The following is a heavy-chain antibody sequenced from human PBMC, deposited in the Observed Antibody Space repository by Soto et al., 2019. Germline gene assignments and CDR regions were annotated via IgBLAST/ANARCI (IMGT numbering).Heavy chain of an antibody. J-gene: IGHJ4*02. CDR2: IIPIFETA. CDR3: AASDSSSWQHDY. V-gene: IGHV1-69*01. Sequence: QVQLVQSGAEMKKPGSSVKVSCKVSGDSFSSYAISWVRQAPGEGLEWVGGIIPIFETANYAQSFQGRVTITAVGSTTTAYLEVTRLRPQDTAVFYCAASDSSSWQHDYWGQGTLITVSS. CDR1: GDSFSSYA. D-gene: IGHD6-13*01.